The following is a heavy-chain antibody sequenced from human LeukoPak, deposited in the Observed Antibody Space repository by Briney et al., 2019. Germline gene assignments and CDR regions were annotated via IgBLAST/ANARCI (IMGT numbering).Heavy chain of an antibody. V-gene: IGHV4-39*07. CDR2: IYYSGIT. CDR1: GGSISSNGYY. J-gene: IGHJ6*03. CDR3: ARGADGGSGWYDYYYYYMDV. D-gene: IGHD6-19*01. Sequence: SETLSLTCTVSGGSISSNGYYWGWIRQSPGEGLEWIGNIYYSGITYYNASLKSRVTILADKSKNQFSLRLSSVTAADTAVYYCARGADGGSGWYDYYYYYMDVWGKGTTITVSS.